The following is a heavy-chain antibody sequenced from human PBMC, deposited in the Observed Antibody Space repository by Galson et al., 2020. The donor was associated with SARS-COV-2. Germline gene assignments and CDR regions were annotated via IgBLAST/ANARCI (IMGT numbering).Heavy chain of an antibody. D-gene: IGHD2-8*01. J-gene: IGHJ4*01. CDR1: GFTFNNYA. CDR3: AKVSPTNGWPFDY. CDR2: IGRSGSDT. Sequence: GGSLRLSCAASGFTFNNYAMGWVRQAPGKGLEWVSGIGRSGSDTYYADFVKGRFTISRDNSKDSLYLQMNSLRADDTATYYCAKVSPTNGWPFDYWGQGTLLTVSS. V-gene: IGHV3-23*01.